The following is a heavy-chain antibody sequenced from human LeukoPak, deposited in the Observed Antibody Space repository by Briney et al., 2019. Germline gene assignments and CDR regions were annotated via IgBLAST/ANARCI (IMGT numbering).Heavy chain of an antibody. J-gene: IGHJ6*03. D-gene: IGHD4-17*01. CDR2: ISAYNGNT. CDR1: GYTFTSYG. CDR3: ARVGALYYYMDV. Sequence: RASVKVSCKASGYTFTSYGISWVRQAPGQGLEWMGWISAYNGNTNYAQKLQGRVTMTRSTSISTAYMELSSLRSEDTAVYYCARVGALYYYMDVWGKGTTVTISS. V-gene: IGHV1-18*01.